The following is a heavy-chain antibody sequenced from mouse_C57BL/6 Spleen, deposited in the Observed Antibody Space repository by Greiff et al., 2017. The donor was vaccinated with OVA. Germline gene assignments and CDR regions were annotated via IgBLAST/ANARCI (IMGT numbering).Heavy chain of an antibody. CDR2: ISSGSSTI. J-gene: IGHJ4*01. Sequence: EVKLVESGGGLVKPGGSLKLSCAASGFTFSDYGMHWVRQAPEKGLEWVAYISSGSSTIYYADTVKGRFTISRDNAKNTLFLQMTSLRSEDTAMYYCARGGYYYGRGAMDYWGQGTSVTVSS. V-gene: IGHV5-17*01. D-gene: IGHD1-1*01. CDR1: GFTFSDYG. CDR3: ARGGYYYGRGAMDY.